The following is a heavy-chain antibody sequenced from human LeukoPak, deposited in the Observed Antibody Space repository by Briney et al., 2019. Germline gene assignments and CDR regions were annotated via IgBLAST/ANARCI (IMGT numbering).Heavy chain of an antibody. CDR2: INPSGGST. CDR1: GYTFTSYY. D-gene: IGHD2-2*01. V-gene: IGHV1-46*01. J-gene: IGHJ5*02. CDR3: ARGKSWVPAAIREQRGHNWFDP. Sequence: ASVKVSCKASGYTFTSYYMHWVRQAPGQGLEWMGIINPSGGSTSYAQKFQGRVTISVDTSKNQFSLKLSSVTAADTAVYYCARGKSWVPAAIREQRGHNWFDPWGQGTLVTVSS.